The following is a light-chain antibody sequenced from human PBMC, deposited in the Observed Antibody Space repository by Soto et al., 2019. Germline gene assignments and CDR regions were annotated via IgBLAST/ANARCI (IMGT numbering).Light chain of an antibody. Sequence: QPVLTQPPSASATPGQRVTISCSGSSPNIGSNTVNWYQHLPGTAPKLLIYSNSQRPSGVPDRFSGSKSGTSASLAISGLQSEDEADYYCAAWDDSLNVVVFGGGTKLTVL. CDR1: SPNIGSNT. CDR2: SNS. CDR3: AAWDDSLNVVV. J-gene: IGLJ2*01. V-gene: IGLV1-44*01.